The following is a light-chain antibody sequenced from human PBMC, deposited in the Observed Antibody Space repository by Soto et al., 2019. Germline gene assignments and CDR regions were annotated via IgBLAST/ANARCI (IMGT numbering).Light chain of an antibody. CDR2: RNN. CDR1: NSNIGSNY. V-gene: IGLV1-47*01. CDR3: AAWDDSLSGPV. Sequence: QSVLTQPPSAYGTPGQRVTISCCGSNSNIGSNYVYWYQQLPGTAPKLLIYRNNQRPSGVPDRFSGSKSGTSASLAISGLRSEDEADYYCAAWDDSLSGPVFGGGTQLTVL. J-gene: IGLJ7*01.